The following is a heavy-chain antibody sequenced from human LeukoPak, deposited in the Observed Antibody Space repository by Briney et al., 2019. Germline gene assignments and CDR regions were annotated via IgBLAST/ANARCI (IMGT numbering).Heavy chain of an antibody. D-gene: IGHD6-13*01. CDR1: GGSISSYY. CDR3: AKDPRIQPKKQHAESGDY. V-gene: IGHV4-4*07. Sequence: SETLSLTCTVTGGSISSYYWTWIRQPAGKGLEWIGRIYTSGSPSYNPSLKSRVTMSVDTSKSQFSLKLSSVTAADTAVYYCAKDPRIQPKKQHAESGDYWGQGILVTVSS. CDR2: IYTSGSP. J-gene: IGHJ4*02.